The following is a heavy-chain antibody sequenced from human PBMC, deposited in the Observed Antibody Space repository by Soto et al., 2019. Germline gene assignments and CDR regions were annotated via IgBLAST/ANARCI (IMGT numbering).Heavy chain of an antibody. CDR2: IIPIFGTA. J-gene: IGHJ6*02. V-gene: IGHV1-69*12. D-gene: IGHD2-15*01. CDR1: GGTFSSYA. Sequence: QVQLVQSGAEVKKPGSSVKVSCKASGGTFSSYAISWVRQAPGQGLEWMGGIIPIFGTANYAQKFQGRVTFTXDESTSTAYVXXGXLTXEDTAVYYCARDLEDIVVVVAATPFGWDYYYGMDVWGQGTTVTVSS. CDR3: ARDLEDIVVVVAATPFGWDYYYGMDV.